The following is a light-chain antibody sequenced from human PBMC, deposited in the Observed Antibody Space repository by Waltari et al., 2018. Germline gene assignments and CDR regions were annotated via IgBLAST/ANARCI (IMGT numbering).Light chain of an antibody. CDR3: QQNYRTPT. CDR1: QDIDRY. V-gene: IGKV1-39*01. CDR2: AAS. J-gene: IGKJ4*01. Sequence: DVQVTQSPSPLSASVGASVTITCRTSQDIDRYLIWYQQKPGNAPKLLIYAASYLQSGVPSRFSGSGSGTDFSLTISSLQPEDFAVYYCQQNYRTPTFGGGTKVEVK.